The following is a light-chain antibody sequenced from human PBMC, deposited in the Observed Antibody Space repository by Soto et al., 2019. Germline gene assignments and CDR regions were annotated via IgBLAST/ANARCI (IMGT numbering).Light chain of an antibody. Sequence: EIVLTQSPATLSLSPGERATLSCRASQSVSIYLAWYQQKPGQAPRLLVYDASSRATGIPARLSGSVSGTDFTLTISSLEPEDFAVYYCQQRSNWPPSFGQGTRLEIK. CDR1: QSVSIY. V-gene: IGKV3-11*01. CDR3: QQRSNWPPS. CDR2: DAS. J-gene: IGKJ5*01.